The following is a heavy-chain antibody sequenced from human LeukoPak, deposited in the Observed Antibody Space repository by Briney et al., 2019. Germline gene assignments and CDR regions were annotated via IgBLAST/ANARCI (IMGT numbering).Heavy chain of an antibody. Sequence: GGTLRLTCAASGFTFDDYTMQWVRPAQGMGLVWVSLISCGGGNIHYDEALKDGVTIFRDNSKNSLYLQMNSLRTEETALYYCAKDWSVAAADTPKYYYYGMDVWGQGTTVTVSS. CDR1: GFTFDDYT. J-gene: IGHJ6*02. CDR3: AKDWSVAAADTPKYYYYGMDV. V-gene: IGHV3-43*01. CDR2: ISCGGGNI. D-gene: IGHD6-13*01.